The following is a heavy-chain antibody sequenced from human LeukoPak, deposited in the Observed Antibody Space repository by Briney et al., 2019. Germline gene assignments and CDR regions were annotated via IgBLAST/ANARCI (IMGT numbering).Heavy chain of an antibody. CDR3: ARGTVYGVATKWFDP. D-gene: IGHD3-3*01. CDR1: GGSMSDSF. V-gene: IGHV4-59*01. J-gene: IGHJ5*02. Sequence: SETLSLTCTAYGGSMSDSFWSWIRQPPGKGLEWIGYIYYSGTTNYNPSLKSRVTISLDTPNNQFSLKLSSVTAAAAAVYYCARGTVYGVATKWFDPWGQGTLVTVSS. CDR2: IYYSGTT.